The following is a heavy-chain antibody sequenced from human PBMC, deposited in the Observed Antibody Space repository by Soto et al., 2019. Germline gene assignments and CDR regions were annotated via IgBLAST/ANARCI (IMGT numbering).Heavy chain of an antibody. V-gene: IGHV1-69*06. D-gene: IGHD4-17*01. J-gene: IGHJ6*02. CDR3: ARETYGGNPLTHYYYYGMDV. CDR2: IIPIFGTA. CDR1: GGTFSSYA. Sequence: SVKVSCKASGGTFSSYAISWVRQAPGQGLEWMGGIIPIFGTANYAKKFQGRVTITADKSTSTAYMELGSLRSEDTAVYYCARETYGGNPLTHYYYYGMDVWGQGTTVTVS.